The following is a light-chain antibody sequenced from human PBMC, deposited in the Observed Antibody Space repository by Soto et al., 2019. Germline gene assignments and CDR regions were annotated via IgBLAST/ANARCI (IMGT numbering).Light chain of an antibody. Sequence: DIQMTQSPSSLSASVGDRVTITCRASQSISNYLNWYQQKPGKAPKVLIYAASSLPSGVPSRFIGSGSGTDFTLSISGLQPDDFGTDYCQQSYSTPRTFCQGTKVEI. V-gene: IGKV1-39*01. CDR1: QSISNY. J-gene: IGKJ1*01. CDR3: QQSYSTPRT. CDR2: AAS.